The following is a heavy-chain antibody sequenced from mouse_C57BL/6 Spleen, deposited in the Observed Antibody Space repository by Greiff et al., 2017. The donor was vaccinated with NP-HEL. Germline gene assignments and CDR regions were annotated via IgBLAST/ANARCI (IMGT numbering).Heavy chain of an antibody. D-gene: IGHD4-1*02. J-gene: IGHJ1*03. CDR3: TTPTGTGWYFDV. CDR2: IDPENGDT. Sequence: EVQLVESGAELVRPGASVKLSCTASGFNVKDDYMHWVKQRPEQGLEWIGWIDPENGDTEYASKFQGKATITADTSSNTAYLQLSSLTSEDTAVYYCTTPTGTGWYFDVWGTGTTVTVSS. V-gene: IGHV14-4*01. CDR1: GFNVKDDY.